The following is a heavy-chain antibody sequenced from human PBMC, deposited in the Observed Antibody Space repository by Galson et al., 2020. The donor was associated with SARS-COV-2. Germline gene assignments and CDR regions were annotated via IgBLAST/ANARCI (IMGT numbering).Heavy chain of an antibody. V-gene: IGHV2-70*01. Sequence: SGPTLVKPTQTLTLTCTFSGFSLSTSGMCVSWIRQPPGKALEWLALIDWDDDKYYSTSLKTRLTISKDTSKNQVVLTMTNMDPVDTATYYCARNSVQRLVLGYYYYYGMDVWGQGTTVTVSS. CDR2: IDWDDDK. CDR3: ARNSVQRLVLGYYYYYGMDV. D-gene: IGHD6-13*01. CDR1: GFSLSTSGMC. J-gene: IGHJ6*02.